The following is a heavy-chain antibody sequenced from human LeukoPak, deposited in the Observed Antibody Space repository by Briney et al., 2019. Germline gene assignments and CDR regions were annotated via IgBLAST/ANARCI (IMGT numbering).Heavy chain of an antibody. CDR3: ARAAGYFDY. J-gene: IGHJ4*02. CDR2: ISYDGSNK. CDR1: GFTFSSYA. Sequence: GGSLRLSCAASGFTFSSYAMHWVRQAPGKGLEWVAVISYDGSNKYYADSVKGRFTISRDNSKNTLYLQMNSLRAEDTAVYYCARAAGYFDYWGQGTLVTVSS. V-gene: IGHV3-30*04.